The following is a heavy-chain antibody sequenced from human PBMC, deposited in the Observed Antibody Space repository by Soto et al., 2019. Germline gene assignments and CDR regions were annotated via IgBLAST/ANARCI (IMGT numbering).Heavy chain of an antibody. CDR1: GFTFDDYA. J-gene: IGHJ6*02. D-gene: IGHD3-16*01. Sequence: PGGFLRLSCAASGFTFDDYAMHWVRQAPGKGLEWVSGISWNSGSIGYADSVKGRFTISRDNAKNSLYLQMNSLRAEDTALYYCAKEKGFGGVRKGMDVWGQGTTVTVSS. V-gene: IGHV3-9*01. CDR3: AKEKGFGGVRKGMDV. CDR2: ISWNSGSI.